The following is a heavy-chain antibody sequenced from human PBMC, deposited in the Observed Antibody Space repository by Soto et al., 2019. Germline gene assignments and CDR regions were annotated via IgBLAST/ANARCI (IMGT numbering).Heavy chain of an antibody. Sequence: KQSQTLSLTCAISGDSISSNSAAWNWIRQSPSRGLEWLGRTYYRSKWYNDYAVSVKSRITINPETSKNQFSLQLNSVIPEDTAVYYCARGLWCSGGSCYSGYYYMDVWGKGTTVTVSS. D-gene: IGHD2-15*01. V-gene: IGHV6-1*01. J-gene: IGHJ6*03. CDR3: ARGLWCSGGSCYSGYYYMDV. CDR2: TYYRSKWYN. CDR1: GDSISSNSAA.